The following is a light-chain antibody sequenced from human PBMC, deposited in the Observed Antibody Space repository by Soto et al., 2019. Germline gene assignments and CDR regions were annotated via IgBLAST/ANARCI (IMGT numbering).Light chain of an antibody. CDR1: QSDGSN. Sequence: EVVMTQSPATLSVSPGERATLSCRASQSDGSNLAWYQQRPGQAPRLLIYGASTRATGIPARFSGSESGTEFTLTISSLQSEDFAVYSCQQYDEWPWTFGQGTKVEIK. J-gene: IGKJ1*01. V-gene: IGKV3-15*01. CDR2: GAS. CDR3: QQYDEWPWT.